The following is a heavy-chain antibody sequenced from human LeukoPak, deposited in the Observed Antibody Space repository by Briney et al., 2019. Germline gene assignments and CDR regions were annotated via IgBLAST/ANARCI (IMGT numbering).Heavy chain of an antibody. J-gene: IGHJ4*02. V-gene: IGHV4-34*01. CDR2: INHSGST. D-gene: IGHD6-19*01. Sequence: PSETLSLTCAVYGGSFSGYYWSWIRQPPGKGLEWIGEINHSGSTNYNPSLKSRVTISVDTSKNQFSLKLSSVTAADTAVYYCARGPLSIAVAVALDYWGQGTLVTVSS. CDR1: GGSFSGYY. CDR3: ARGPLSIAVAVALDY.